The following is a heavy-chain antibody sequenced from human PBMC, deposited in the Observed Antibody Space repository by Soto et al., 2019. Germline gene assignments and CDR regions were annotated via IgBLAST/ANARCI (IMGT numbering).Heavy chain of an antibody. Sequence: SETLSLTCTVSGGSISSSSYYWGWIRQPPGKGLEWIGSIYYSGSTYYNPSLKSRVTISVDTSKNQLSLKLSSVTASDTAVYYCARQRRAGTVKKLGWFDPWGQGTLVTVSS. D-gene: IGHD1-7*01. J-gene: IGHJ5*02. CDR2: IYYSGST. V-gene: IGHV4-39*01. CDR3: ARQRRAGTVKKLGWFDP. CDR1: GGSISSSSYY.